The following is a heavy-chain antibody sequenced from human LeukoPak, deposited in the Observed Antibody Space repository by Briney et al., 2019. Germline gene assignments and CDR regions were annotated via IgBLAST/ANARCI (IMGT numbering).Heavy chain of an antibody. CDR2: ISNSGSTI. Sequence: PGGSLRLSCAASGFTFSDYYMSWIRQAPGKGLEWVSYISNSGSTIYYADSVKGRFTISRDNAKNSLYLQMNSLRAEDTAVYYCARTRVRGVPMFDYWGQGTLVTVSS. J-gene: IGHJ4*02. V-gene: IGHV3-11*04. D-gene: IGHD3-10*01. CDR3: ARTRVRGVPMFDY. CDR1: GFTFSDYY.